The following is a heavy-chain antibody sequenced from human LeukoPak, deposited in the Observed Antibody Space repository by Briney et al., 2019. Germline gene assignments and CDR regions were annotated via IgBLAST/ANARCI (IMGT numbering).Heavy chain of an antibody. V-gene: IGHV4-59*12. J-gene: IGHJ4*02. CDR3: ARTRIQLWLPPYFDY. CDR1: GGSISTYY. D-gene: IGHD5-18*01. CDR2: IYHGGST. Sequence: SETLSLTCTVSGGSISTYYWTWIRQPPGKGLEWIGYIYHGGSTNYNPSLKSRVTISVDKSKNQFSLKLSSVTAADTAVYYCARTRIQLWLPPYFDYWGQGTLVTVSS.